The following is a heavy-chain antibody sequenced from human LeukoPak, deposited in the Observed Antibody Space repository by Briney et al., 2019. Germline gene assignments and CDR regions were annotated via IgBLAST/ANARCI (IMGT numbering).Heavy chain of an antibody. CDR3: ARSLGDD. J-gene: IGHJ4*02. CDR2: INQYGSEK. V-gene: IGHV3-7*01. D-gene: IGHD3-16*01. Sequence: GGSQRLSCAASGLTFSNYWMTWVRQAPGKGLEWVANINQYGSEKYYVDSVKGRFTISRDNAKNSVSLQMNSLRAEDTAVYFCARSLGDDWGQGTLVTVSS. CDR1: GLTFSNYW.